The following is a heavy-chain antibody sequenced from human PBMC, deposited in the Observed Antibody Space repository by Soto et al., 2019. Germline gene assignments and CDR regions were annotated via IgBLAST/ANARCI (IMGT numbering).Heavy chain of an antibody. CDR3: ARHVSSRAYEWFDPWGRTFDY. Sequence: LSLTCTVSGGSISSGGYYWSWIRQHPGKGLEWIGYISYSGSTYYNPSLESRVTISVDTSKNQFSLKLSSVTAADTAVYYCARHVSSRAYEWFDPWGRTFDYWGQG. CDR2: ISYSGST. V-gene: IGHV4-31*03. CDR1: GGSISSGGYY. J-gene: IGHJ4*02. D-gene: IGHD3-10*01.